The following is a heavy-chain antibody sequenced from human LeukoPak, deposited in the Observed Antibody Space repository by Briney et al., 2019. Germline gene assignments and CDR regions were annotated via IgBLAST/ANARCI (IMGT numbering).Heavy chain of an antibody. D-gene: IGHD2-2*01. J-gene: IGHJ5*02. CDR1: GGSISSGDYF. CDR2: IFYSGST. Sequence: SQTLSLTCTVSGGSISSGDYFWSWIRQPSGKGLEWIGYIFYSGSTFRYNPSLKSRVAISIDTSKNQFSLRLSSVTAADTAVYYCASTNCSTARCSGANWFDPWGQGTLVTVSS. V-gene: IGHV4-30-4*08. CDR3: ASTNCSTARCSGANWFDP.